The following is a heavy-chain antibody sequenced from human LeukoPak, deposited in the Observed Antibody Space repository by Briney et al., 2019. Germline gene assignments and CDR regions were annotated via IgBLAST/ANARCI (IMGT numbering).Heavy chain of an antibody. CDR3: ARVPATGSWFDP. Sequence: PGGSLRLSCAASGFTFSNFWMHWVRQAPGKGLVWVSRINTDGSYISYADSVKGRFSISRDNAKNTLYLQMNSLRAEDTAVYYCARVPATGSWFDPWGQGTLVTVSP. D-gene: IGHD6-13*01. V-gene: IGHV3-74*01. CDR1: GFTFSNFW. CDR2: INTDGSYI. J-gene: IGHJ5*02.